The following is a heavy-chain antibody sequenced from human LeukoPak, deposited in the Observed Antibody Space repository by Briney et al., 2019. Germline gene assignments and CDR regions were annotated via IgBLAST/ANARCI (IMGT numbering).Heavy chain of an antibody. D-gene: IGHD4-11*01. Sequence: GQSLRPSCTGSGFEFGDYSLSWVRQAPGKGLQWTGFIRKESAGGTPAYAASLRGRISLSRDDSKSVAYLEMNSLKPDDTGTYYSTIGSIWGRGTQVIVSS. J-gene: IGHJ4*02. CDR1: GFEFGDYS. V-gene: IGHV3-49*04. CDR2: IRKESAGGTP. CDR3: TIGSI.